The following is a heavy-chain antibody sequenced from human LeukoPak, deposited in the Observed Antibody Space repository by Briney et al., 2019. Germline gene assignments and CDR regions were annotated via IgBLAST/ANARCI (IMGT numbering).Heavy chain of an antibody. CDR1: GFTFSSYG. J-gene: IGHJ4*02. CDR3: AKDMDYYDSSGYLTDY. CDR2: IRYDGSNK. D-gene: IGHD3-22*01. Sequence: GGSLRLSCAASGFTFSSYGMHWVRQAPGKGLEWVAFIRYDGSNKYYADSVKGRFTISRDNSKNTLYLQMNSLRAEDTAVYYCAKDMDYYDSSGYLTDYWGQGTLVTVSS. V-gene: IGHV3-30*02.